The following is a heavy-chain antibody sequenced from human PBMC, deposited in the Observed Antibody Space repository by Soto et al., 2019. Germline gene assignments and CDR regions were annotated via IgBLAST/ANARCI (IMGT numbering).Heavy chain of an antibody. Sequence: SETLSLTCTVSGGSISSDYWSWIRQPAGKGLEWVGRISTSGNTNYNASLKSRVTMSVDTSKNQFSLKLTSVTAADTAVYYCARTGLPDVQGAFDIWGQGTMVTVSS. V-gene: IGHV4-4*07. D-gene: IGHD2-15*01. CDR1: GGSISSDY. CDR3: ARTGLPDVQGAFDI. J-gene: IGHJ3*02. CDR2: ISTSGNT.